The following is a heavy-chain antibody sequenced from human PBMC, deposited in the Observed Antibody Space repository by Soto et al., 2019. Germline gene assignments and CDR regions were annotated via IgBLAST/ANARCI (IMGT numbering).Heavy chain of an antibody. CDR2: IFSNDEK. Sequence: SGPTVVKPTETLTLTCTVSGFSLSNARMGVSWIRQPPGKALEWLAHIFSNDEKSYSTSLKSRLTISKDTSKSQVVLTMTNMDPVDTATYYCARAPDILTGYYYYYYYMDVWGKGTTVTVSS. CDR3: ARAPDILTGYYYYYYYMDV. J-gene: IGHJ6*03. CDR1: GFSLSNARMG. V-gene: IGHV2-26*01. D-gene: IGHD3-9*01.